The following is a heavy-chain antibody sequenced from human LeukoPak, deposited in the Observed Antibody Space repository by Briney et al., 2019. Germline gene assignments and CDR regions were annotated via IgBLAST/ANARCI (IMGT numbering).Heavy chain of an antibody. CDR1: GFTFSSYE. CDR3: ARDPLDFWSGYYFDY. D-gene: IGHD3-3*01. CDR2: ISSSGSTI. J-gene: IGHJ4*02. Sequence: GGSLRPSCAASGFTFSSYEMNWVRQAPGKGLEWVSYISSSGSTIYYADSVKGRFTISRDNAKNSLYLQMNSLRAEDTAVYYCARDPLDFWSGYYFDYWGQRTLVTVSS. V-gene: IGHV3-48*03.